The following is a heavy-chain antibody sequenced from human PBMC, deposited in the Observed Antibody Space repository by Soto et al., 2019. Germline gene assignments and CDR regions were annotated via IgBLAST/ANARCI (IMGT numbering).Heavy chain of an antibody. V-gene: IGHV4-31*03. Sequence: SETLSLTCTVSGGSISSGGYYWSWIRQHPGKGLEWIGYIYYSGSTYYNPSLKSRVTISVDTSKNQFSLKLSSVTAADTAVYYCATTPSGFLYGMDVWGQGTTVTVSS. CDR1: GGSISSGGYY. J-gene: IGHJ6*02. D-gene: IGHD6-25*01. CDR2: IYYSGST. CDR3: ATTPSGFLYGMDV.